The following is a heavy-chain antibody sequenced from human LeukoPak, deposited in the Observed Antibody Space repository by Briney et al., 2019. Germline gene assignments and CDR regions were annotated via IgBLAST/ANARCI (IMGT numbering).Heavy chain of an antibody. Sequence: QPGGSLRLSCAASGFTISLHWMSWVRQAPGRGLEWVANINQDGIEKNYVDSVKGRFTISRDNAKNSLYLQMDGLRAEDTALYYCARDRVSGGFEWGQGTLVTVSS. CDR1: GFTISLHW. J-gene: IGHJ4*02. D-gene: IGHD2-15*01. V-gene: IGHV3-7*04. CDR2: INQDGIEK. CDR3: ARDRVSGGFE.